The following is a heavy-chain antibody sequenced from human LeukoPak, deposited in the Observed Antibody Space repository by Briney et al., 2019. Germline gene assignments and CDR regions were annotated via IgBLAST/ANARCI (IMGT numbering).Heavy chain of an antibody. CDR2: IKDKANNYAT. J-gene: IGHJ3*02. Sequence: GGSLRLSCAASGFTFSGPGGHWVRQASGRGLEWVGRIKDKANNYATAYAASVEGRFTISRDDSKNTAYLQMNSLKTEDTAVYYCTELRAHAFDIWGQGTMVTVSS. V-gene: IGHV3-73*01. D-gene: IGHD3-16*01. CDR1: GFTFSGPG. CDR3: TELRAHAFDI.